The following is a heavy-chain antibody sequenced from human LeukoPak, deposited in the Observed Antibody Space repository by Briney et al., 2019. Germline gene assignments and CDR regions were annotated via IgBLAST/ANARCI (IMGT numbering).Heavy chain of an antibody. J-gene: IGHJ4*02. Sequence: ASVKVSCKASGYTFTSYAMHWVRQAPGQRLEWMGWINAGNGNTKYSQEFQGRVTITRDTSASTAYMELSSLRSEDMAVYYCARSSSGWLPDFDYWGQGTLVTVSS. CDR3: ARSSSGWLPDFDY. D-gene: IGHD6-19*01. CDR2: INAGNGNT. CDR1: GYTFTSYA. V-gene: IGHV1-3*03.